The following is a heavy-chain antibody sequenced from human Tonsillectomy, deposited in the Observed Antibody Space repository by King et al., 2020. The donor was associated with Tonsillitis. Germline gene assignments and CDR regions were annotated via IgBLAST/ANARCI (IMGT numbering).Heavy chain of an antibody. Sequence: EVQLVESGGGLVKPGGSLRLSCAASGFTFSSYSMNWVRQAPGKGLEWVSSISSSSSYIYYADSVKGRFTISRDNAKNSLYLQINSLRAEDTAVYYCARDPGSVTIPDAFDIWGQGTMVTVSS. V-gene: IGHV3-21*01. D-gene: IGHD3-10*01. J-gene: IGHJ3*02. CDR1: GFTFSSYS. CDR2: ISSSSSYI. CDR3: ARDPGSVTIPDAFDI.